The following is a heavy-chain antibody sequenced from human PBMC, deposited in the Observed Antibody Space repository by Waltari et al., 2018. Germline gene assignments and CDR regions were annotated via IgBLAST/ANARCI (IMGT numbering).Heavy chain of an antibody. V-gene: IGHV4-34*01. J-gene: IGHJ4*02. D-gene: IGHD1-26*01. CDR1: GGSFSGYY. Sequence: QVQLQQWGAGLLKPSETLSLTCAVYGGSFSGYYWSWIRQPPGKGLEGIGEINHSGSTNYNPSLKSRVTISVDTSKNQFSLKLSSVTAADTAVYYCARGLVGARDFDYWGQGTLVTVSS. CDR2: INHSGST. CDR3: ARGLVGARDFDY.